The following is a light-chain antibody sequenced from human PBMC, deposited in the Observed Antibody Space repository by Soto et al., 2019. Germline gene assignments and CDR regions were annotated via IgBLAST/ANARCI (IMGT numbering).Light chain of an antibody. J-gene: IGKJ2*01. V-gene: IGKV3-20*01. Sequence: EVVLTQSPGTLSLSPGERATLSCRASQSVSNNYLAWYQQKPGQSPKLLIFGSSDRATGIPDRFSGSGSGTDFTLTSSSLDPEDFAVYYCQQYGSSPPYTFGQGTKLEIK. CDR1: QSVSNNY. CDR3: QQYGSSPPYT. CDR2: GSS.